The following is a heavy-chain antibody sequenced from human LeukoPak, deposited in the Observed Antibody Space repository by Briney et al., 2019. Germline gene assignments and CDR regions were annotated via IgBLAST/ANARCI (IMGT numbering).Heavy chain of an antibody. CDR3: ARGHYDSSGYYLRGVDY. Sequence: SETLSLTCAVYGGSFSDYYWTWIRQSPGKGLEWIGEINHSGNTKYNPSLKSRVTISVDTSKNQFSLKLNSVTAADAAVYFCARGHYDSSGYYLRGVDYWGQGTLVTVSS. D-gene: IGHD3-22*01. V-gene: IGHV4-34*01. CDR1: GGSFSDYY. CDR2: INHSGNT. J-gene: IGHJ4*02.